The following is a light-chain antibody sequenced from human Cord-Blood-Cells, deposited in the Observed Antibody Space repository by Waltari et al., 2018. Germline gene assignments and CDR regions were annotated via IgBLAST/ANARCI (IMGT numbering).Light chain of an antibody. Sequence: DIQMTQSPSSLSASVGDRVTITCRASQSSSSYLNWYQQKPEKAPKLLIYAASSLQSGVPSRFSGSGSGTDFTLTISSLQPEDFATYYCQQSYSTPRTFGQGTKVEIK. CDR2: AAS. J-gene: IGKJ1*01. CDR1: QSSSSY. V-gene: IGKV1-39*01. CDR3: QQSYSTPRT.